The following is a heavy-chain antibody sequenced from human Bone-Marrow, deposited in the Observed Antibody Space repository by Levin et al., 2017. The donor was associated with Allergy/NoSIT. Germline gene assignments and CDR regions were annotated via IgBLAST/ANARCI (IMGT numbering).Heavy chain of an antibody. D-gene: IGHD5-18*01. Sequence: GESLKISCKVSGYIFTTYWIGWVRQMPGKGLEWMGSINPGDSDTRYSPSFEGQVFIVADESKRTAYLQLTRLKASDTAMYYCGRLVDTGMLRQGWFDSWGQGTLVTVSS. V-gene: IGHV5-51*01. CDR1: GYIFTTYW. CDR3: GRLVDTGMLRQGWFDS. J-gene: IGHJ5*01. CDR2: INPGDSDT.